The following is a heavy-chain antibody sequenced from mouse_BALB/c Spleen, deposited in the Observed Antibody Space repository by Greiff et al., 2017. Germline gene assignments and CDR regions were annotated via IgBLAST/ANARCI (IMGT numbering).Heavy chain of an antibody. CDR3: AGSTMITTEFAY. D-gene: IGHD2-4*01. Sequence: EVQLQQSGAELVKPGASVKLSCTASGFNIKDTYMHWVKQRPEQGLEWIGRIDPANGNTKYDPKFQGKATITADTSSNTAYLQLSSLTSEDTAVYYCAGSTMITTEFAYWGQGTLVTVSA. CDR1: GFNIKDTY. J-gene: IGHJ3*01. V-gene: IGHV14-3*02. CDR2: IDPANGNT.